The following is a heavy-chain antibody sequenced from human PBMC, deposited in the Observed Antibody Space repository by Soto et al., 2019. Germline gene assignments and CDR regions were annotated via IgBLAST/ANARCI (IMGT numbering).Heavy chain of an antibody. J-gene: IGHJ4*02. V-gene: IGHV4-59*02. CDR1: GGSVRNYY. CDR3: AREVASYGSTYYDS. CDR2: IYSTGTT. D-gene: IGHD5-18*01. Sequence: LSLTCSVSGGSVRNYYWTWIRQPPGKGLEWIGYIYSTGTTKFNPSLRSRVTISVDTSRNQFSLDLKSVTAADTAVYYCAREVASYGSTYYDSWGQGTLVTVSS.